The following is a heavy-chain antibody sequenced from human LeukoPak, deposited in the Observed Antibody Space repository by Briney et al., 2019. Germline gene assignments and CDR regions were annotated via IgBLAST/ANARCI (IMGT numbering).Heavy chain of an antibody. CDR3: ARDGGHSTDLDY. D-gene: IGHD2-8*02. V-gene: IGHV3-7*01. CDR2: IKQDGSER. J-gene: IGHJ4*02. Sequence: GGSLRLSCATSGFTFSRHWMSWVRQAPGKGPEWVANIKQDGSERYYVHSVKGRFTISRDNAKNSLYLQMNSLRAEDTAVYYCARDGGHSTDLDYWGQGILVTVSS. CDR1: GFTFSRHW.